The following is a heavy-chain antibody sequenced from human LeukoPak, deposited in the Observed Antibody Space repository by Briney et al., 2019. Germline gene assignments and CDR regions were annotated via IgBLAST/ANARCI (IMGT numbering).Heavy chain of an antibody. CDR1: GGSISSGGYY. J-gene: IGHJ5*02. V-gene: IGHV4-31*03. CDR2: IYYSGST. Sequence: SQTLSLTCTVSGGSISSGGYYWSWIRQHPGKGLEWIGYIYYSGSTYYNPSLKSRVTISVDTSKNQFSLKLSSVTAADTAVYYCAREERSWFDPWGQGTLVTVYS. CDR3: AREERSWFDP.